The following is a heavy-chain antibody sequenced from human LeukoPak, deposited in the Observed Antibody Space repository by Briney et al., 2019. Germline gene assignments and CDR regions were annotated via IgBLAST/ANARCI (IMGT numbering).Heavy chain of an antibody. Sequence: PGRSLRLSCAASGFTFDDYAMHWVRQAPGKGLEWVSGISWNSGSIGYADSVKGRFTISRDNAKNSLYLQMNSLRAEDTALYYCAKGQRYSSSKYPFDYWGQGTLVTVSS. CDR1: GFTFDDYA. CDR2: ISWNSGSI. CDR3: AKGQRYSSSKYPFDY. D-gene: IGHD6-13*01. J-gene: IGHJ4*02. V-gene: IGHV3-9*01.